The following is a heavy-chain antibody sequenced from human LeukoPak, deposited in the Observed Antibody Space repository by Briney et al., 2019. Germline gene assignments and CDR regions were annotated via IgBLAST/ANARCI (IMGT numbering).Heavy chain of an antibody. CDR1: AITVSSNY. D-gene: IGHD1-26*01. CDR3: ARSRGYSGKHVGAFDI. CDR2: IYSDSST. J-gene: IGHJ3*02. V-gene: IGHV3-66*01. Sequence: GGSLRLSCAVSAITVSSNYMSWVRQAPGKGLECGANIYSDSSTYYSDSVKGRFTISRDNSQNTLYLQMNNLRAEDTAVYYCARSRGYSGKHVGAFDIWGQGSMVTVSS.